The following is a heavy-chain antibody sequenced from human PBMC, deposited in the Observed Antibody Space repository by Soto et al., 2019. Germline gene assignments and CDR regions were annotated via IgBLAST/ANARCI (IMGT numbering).Heavy chain of an antibody. CDR1: GFTFSSYS. Sequence: GGSLRLSCAASGFTFSSYSMNWVRQAPGKGLEWVSTIYSNGNTYYADSVKGRFTISRDKSKNTLYLQMNSLRAEDTAVYYCARDFPLSEYRFSGIYYYNYWGQGTLVTVSS. J-gene: IGHJ4*02. V-gene: IGHV3-53*01. CDR2: IYSNGNT. CDR3: ARDFPLSEYRFSGIYYYNY. D-gene: IGHD1-26*01.